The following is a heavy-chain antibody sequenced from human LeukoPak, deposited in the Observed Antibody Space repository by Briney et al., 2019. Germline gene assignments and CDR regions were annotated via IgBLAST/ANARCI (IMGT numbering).Heavy chain of an antibody. CDR1: GLTVSSNY. Sequence: GGSLRLSCVVSGLTVSSNYMSWVRQAPGKGLEGVSVIYSGGSTHYADSVKARFTISRDNSKNTLYLQMNSLRAEDTAVYYCAKSGGVRFDPWGQGTLVTVSS. CDR3: AKSGGVRFDP. CDR2: IYSGGST. D-gene: IGHD3-16*01. J-gene: IGHJ5*02. V-gene: IGHV3-66*01.